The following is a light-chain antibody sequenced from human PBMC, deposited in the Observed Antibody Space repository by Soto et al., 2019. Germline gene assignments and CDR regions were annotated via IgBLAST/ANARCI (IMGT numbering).Light chain of an antibody. CDR3: QQYGITPPT. J-gene: IGKJ1*01. CDR2: DSS. Sequence: EIVLTQSPATLSLSPGERATLSCRASQSLSSNFLAWYQQKPGQPPRLLIYDSSTRATGFPDRFSGSGSGTDFTLTISRLEPEDFVVFYCQQYGITPPTFGQGTKVDIK. V-gene: IGKV3-20*01. CDR1: QSLSSNF.